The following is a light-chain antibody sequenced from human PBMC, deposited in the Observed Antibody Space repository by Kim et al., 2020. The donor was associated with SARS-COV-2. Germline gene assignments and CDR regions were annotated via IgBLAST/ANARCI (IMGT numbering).Light chain of an antibody. CDR2: GAS. CDR1: QNVDSD. Sequence: VSPGQRTLLSCTASQNVDSDVAWYQQKPGQAPRLLLYGASIRATGTPDRFSGSGSGTEFTLTISCLQSEDFALYYCQQYDEWPLTFGGGTKVDIK. J-gene: IGKJ4*01. V-gene: IGKV3-15*01. CDR3: QQYDEWPLT.